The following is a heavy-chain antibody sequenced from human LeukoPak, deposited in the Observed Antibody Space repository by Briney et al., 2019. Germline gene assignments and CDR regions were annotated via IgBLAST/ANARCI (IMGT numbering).Heavy chain of an antibody. D-gene: IGHD5-12*01. CDR1: GYAFPSYG. J-gene: IGHJ6*02. CDR3: ASISGYDPYYYYYGMDV. CDR2: ISAYNGNT. V-gene: IGHV1-18*01. Sequence: ASVKVSRKTSGYAFPSYGISWVRQAPGQGLEWMGWISAYNGNTNYAQKLQGRVTMTTDTSTSTAYMELRSLRSDDTAVYYCASISGYDPYYYYYGMDVWGQGTTVTVSS.